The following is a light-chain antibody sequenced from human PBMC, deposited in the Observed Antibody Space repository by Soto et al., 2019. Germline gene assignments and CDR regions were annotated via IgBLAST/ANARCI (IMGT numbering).Light chain of an antibody. Sequence: DIPMTQSPSTLSASVGDRVTITCRASQSISGWLAWYQQRPGKAPKLLIYKATSLDSGVPSRFSGSGSGTEFTLTISSLQPDDFATYYCRQYDSYPLTFGGGTTVEIK. V-gene: IGKV1-5*03. J-gene: IGKJ4*01. CDR1: QSISGW. CDR2: KAT. CDR3: RQYDSYPLT.